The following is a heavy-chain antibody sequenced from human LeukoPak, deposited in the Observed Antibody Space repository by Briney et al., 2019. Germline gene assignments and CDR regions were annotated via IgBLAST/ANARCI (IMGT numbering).Heavy chain of an antibody. D-gene: IGHD2/OR15-2a*01. CDR3: AKVVAGNIDYYFDY. V-gene: IGHV3-23*01. CDR2: ISGTGGST. Sequence: GGSLRLSCAASGFTFSNYAMSWVRQAPGKGLEWVAGISGTGGSTHYADSVKGRFTISRDNSENTVYPQMRNLRVEHTAVYYCAKVVAGNIDYYFDYWGQGILVAVSS. CDR1: GFTFSNYA. J-gene: IGHJ4*02.